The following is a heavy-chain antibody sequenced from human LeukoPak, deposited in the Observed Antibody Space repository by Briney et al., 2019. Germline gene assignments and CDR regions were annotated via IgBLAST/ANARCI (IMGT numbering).Heavy chain of an antibody. D-gene: IGHD5-24*01. Sequence: PGGSLRLSCAASGFTFSNAWMSWVRQAPGKGLEWVGRIKSKTDGGTTDYAAPVKGRFTISRDDSKNTLYLQMNSLKTEDTAVCYCTTAWDGSPPGYWGQGTLVTVSS. CDR3: TTAWDGSPPGY. J-gene: IGHJ4*02. CDR1: GFTFSNAW. CDR2: IKSKTDGGTT. V-gene: IGHV3-15*01.